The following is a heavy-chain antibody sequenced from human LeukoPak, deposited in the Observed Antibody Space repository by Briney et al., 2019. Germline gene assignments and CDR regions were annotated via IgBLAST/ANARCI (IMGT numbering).Heavy chain of an antibody. Sequence: ASVTVSCTASGYTFTSYAMHWVRQAPGQRLEWMGWINAGNGNTKYSQKFQGRVTITRDTSASTAYMELSSLRSEDTAVYYCARGAGITIFGVAPYGMDVWGQGTTVTVSS. CDR1: GYTFTSYA. J-gene: IGHJ6*02. D-gene: IGHD3-3*01. CDR3: ARGAGITIFGVAPYGMDV. V-gene: IGHV1-3*01. CDR2: INAGNGNT.